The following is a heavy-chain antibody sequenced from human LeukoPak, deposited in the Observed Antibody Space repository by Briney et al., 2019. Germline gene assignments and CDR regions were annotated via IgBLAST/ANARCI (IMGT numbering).Heavy chain of an antibody. CDR1: GFTLTNYN. D-gene: IGHD1-26*01. CDR3: ARDGNYYYGMDV. Sequence: SGGSLRLSCAASGFTLTNYNMHWVRQAPGRGLEWVSSISFSSTDIYYADSVMGRVTISRDNAKNSLYLQVSSLRAEDTAVYYCARDGNYYYGMDVWGQGTTVTVCS. J-gene: IGHJ6*02. CDR2: ISFSSTDI. V-gene: IGHV3-21*01.